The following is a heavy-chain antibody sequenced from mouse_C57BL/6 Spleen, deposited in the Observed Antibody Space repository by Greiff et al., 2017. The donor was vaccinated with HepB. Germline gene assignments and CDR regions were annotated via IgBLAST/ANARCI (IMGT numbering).Heavy chain of an antibody. Sequence: VKLQESGPGLVAPSQSLSITCTVSGFSLTSYAISWVRQPPGKGLEWLGVIWTGGGTNYNSALKSRLSISKDNSKSQVFLKMNSLQTDDTARYYCARNRYYGSSYWYFDVWGTGTTVTVSS. D-gene: IGHD1-1*01. CDR3: ARNRYYGSSYWYFDV. CDR1: GFSLTSYA. CDR2: IWTGGGT. J-gene: IGHJ1*03. V-gene: IGHV2-9-1*01.